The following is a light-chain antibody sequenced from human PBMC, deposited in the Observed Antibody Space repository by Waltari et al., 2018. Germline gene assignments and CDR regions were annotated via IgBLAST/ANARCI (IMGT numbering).Light chain of an antibody. J-gene: IGKJ4*01. Sequence: EIVLTQSPATLSLSPGERATLSCRASQSVSSYLAWYQQKPGQAPRPLIYDASNRATGIPARFSGSGSGTDFTLTISSLEPEDFALYYCQQRSNWPLTFGGGTKVEIK. V-gene: IGKV3-11*01. CDR1: QSVSSY. CDR3: QQRSNWPLT. CDR2: DAS.